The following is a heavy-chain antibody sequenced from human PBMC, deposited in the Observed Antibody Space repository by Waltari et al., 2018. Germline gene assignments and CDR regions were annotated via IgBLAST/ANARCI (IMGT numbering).Heavy chain of an antibody. CDR3: ARDYCDRTNCHGMDV. CDR1: EFTFSSYA. D-gene: IGHD3-22*01. V-gene: IGHV3-30*04. Sequence: QVQLVETGGGVVQPGRSLGLSCAASEFTFSSYAMHWVRQAPGKGLEWVAVISYNARNIYYVDSVKGRFTISRDNSKKTLFLQMNSLRAEDTAVYYCARDYCDRTNCHGMDVWGQGTAVTVSS. CDR2: ISYNARNI. J-gene: IGHJ6*02.